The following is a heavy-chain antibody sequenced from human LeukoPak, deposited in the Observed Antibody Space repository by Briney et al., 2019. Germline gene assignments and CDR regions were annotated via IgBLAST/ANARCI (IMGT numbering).Heavy chain of an antibody. CDR1: GFTFSSYA. J-gene: IGHJ5*02. V-gene: IGHV3-30*04. Sequence: GGSPRLSCAASGFTFSSYAMHWVRQAPGKGLEWVAVISYDGSNKYYADSVKGRFTISRDNSKNTLYLQMNSLRAEDTAVYYCAREAIVVVVAATSSQPNWFDPWGQGTLVTVSS. CDR2: ISYDGSNK. CDR3: AREAIVVVVAATSSQPNWFDP. D-gene: IGHD2-15*01.